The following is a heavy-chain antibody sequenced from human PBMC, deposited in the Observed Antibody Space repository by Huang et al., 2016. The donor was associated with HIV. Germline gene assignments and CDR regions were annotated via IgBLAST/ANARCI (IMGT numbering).Heavy chain of an antibody. D-gene: IGHD3-16*02. CDR2: IAYERSNK. Sequence: QVQLVESGGGVVQPGRSLRLSCAASGFTFSSYAIHWVRQAPGKGLEWVAVIAYERSNKYYADSVKGRFTSARDNSKNTLYLQMNSLRAEDTAVYYCARDAYYDYVWGSYRKYYYYYMDVWGKGTTVTVSS. J-gene: IGHJ6*03. V-gene: IGHV3-30-3*01. CDR3: ARDAYYDYVWGSYRKYYYYYMDV. CDR1: GFTFSSYA.